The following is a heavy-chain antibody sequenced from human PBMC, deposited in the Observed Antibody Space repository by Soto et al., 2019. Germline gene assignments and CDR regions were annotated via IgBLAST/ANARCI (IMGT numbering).Heavy chain of an antibody. CDR2: IIPIFGST. Sequence: QVQLVQSGAEVRKPGASVKVSCKASGGTFSSYAITWVRQAPGQGLEWMGGIIPIFGSTNYAQKCQGRVTITADESTSTAYMELSSLRSEDTAVYYCAREGTTAPQDGFYYYGMDVWGQGTMVTVSS. V-gene: IGHV1-69*01. CDR3: AREGTTAPQDGFYYYGMDV. CDR1: GGTFSSYA. J-gene: IGHJ6*02. D-gene: IGHD5-18*01.